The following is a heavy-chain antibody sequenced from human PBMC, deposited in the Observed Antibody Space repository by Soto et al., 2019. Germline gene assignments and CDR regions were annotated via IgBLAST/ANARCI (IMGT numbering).Heavy chain of an antibody. CDR3: TRGAYYDSNGYYYYFDL. D-gene: IGHD3-22*01. J-gene: IGHJ4*02. V-gene: IGHV3-49*04. CDR1: GFTFGDYA. CDR2: IRSKANGGTP. Sequence: EVQLVESGGGLVRPGRSLRLSCIASGFTFGDYAMSWVRQAPGKGLEWVSFIRSKANGGTPEYAASVKGRFTISRDDSERIAYLQMNSLNTEDTAVYYCTRGAYYDSNGYYYYFDLWGQGTLVTVSS.